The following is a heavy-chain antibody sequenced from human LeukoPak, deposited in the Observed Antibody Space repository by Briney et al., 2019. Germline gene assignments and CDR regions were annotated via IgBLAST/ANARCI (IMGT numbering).Heavy chain of an antibody. J-gene: IGHJ4*02. CDR3: TRDSSRGWFSVDH. D-gene: IGHD6-19*01. Sequence: ASVKVSCKTSAYPFTTYYMHWVRQAPGQGLEWMGVINPSDGSTSYAQKFRGRLTMTRDTSTSTLYMDLSSLIFEDTAVYLCTRDSSRGWFSVDHWGQGPLVTVSS. CDR1: AYPFTTYY. CDR2: INPSDGST. V-gene: IGHV1-46*01.